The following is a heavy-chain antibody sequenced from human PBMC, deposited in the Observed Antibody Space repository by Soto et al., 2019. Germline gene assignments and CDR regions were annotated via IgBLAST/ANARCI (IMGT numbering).Heavy chain of an antibody. CDR3: ARYPGRWFDR. J-gene: IGHJ5*02. CDR1: GFTFSSYA. CDR2: ISGSGGST. V-gene: IGHV3-23*01. D-gene: IGHD1-20*01. Sequence: EVQLLESGGGLVQPGGSLRLSCAASGFTFSSYAMSWVRQAPGKGLEWVSAISGSGGSTYYADSVKGRFTISRDNSKNKLYLQMNGLSAEDTAVNYGARYPGRWFDRWGQGTLVTVSS.